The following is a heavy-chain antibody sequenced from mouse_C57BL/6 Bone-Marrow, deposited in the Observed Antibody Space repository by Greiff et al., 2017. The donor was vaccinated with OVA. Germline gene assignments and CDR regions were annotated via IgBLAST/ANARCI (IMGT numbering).Heavy chain of an antibody. J-gene: IGHJ3*01. V-gene: IGHV1-76*01. Sequence: QVQLQQSGAELVRPGASVKLSCKASGYTFTDYYINWVKQRPGQGLEWIARIYPGSGNTYYNEKFKGKATLTAEKSSSTAYMQLSSLTSEDSAVYFCARGGSPYWGQGTLVTVSA. CDR3: ARGGSPY. CDR1: GYTFTDYY. CDR2: IYPGSGNT.